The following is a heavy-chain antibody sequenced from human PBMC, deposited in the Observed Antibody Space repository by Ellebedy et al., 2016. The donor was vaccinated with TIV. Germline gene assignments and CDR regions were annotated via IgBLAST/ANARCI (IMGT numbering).Heavy chain of an antibody. V-gene: IGHV3-21*01. Sequence: GESLKISCAASGFTFSSYSMNWVRQAPGKGLEWVSSISSSSSYIYYADSVKGRFTISRDNAKKSLYLQMNSLRAEDTDVYYCARGPAYSSSWIDYWGQGTLVTVSA. CDR2: ISSSSSYI. CDR3: ARGPAYSSSWIDY. J-gene: IGHJ4*02. CDR1: GFTFSSYS. D-gene: IGHD6-13*01.